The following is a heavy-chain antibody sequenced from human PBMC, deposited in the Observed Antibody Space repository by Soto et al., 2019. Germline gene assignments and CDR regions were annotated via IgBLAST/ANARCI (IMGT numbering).Heavy chain of an antibody. J-gene: IGHJ3*02. Sequence: SETLSLTCTVPGGSISSYYWSWIRQPPGKGLEWIGYIYYSGSTNYNPSLKSRVTISVDTSKNQFSLKLSSVTAADTAVYYCARAGGSDAFDIWGQGTMVTVSS. CDR3: ARAGGSDAFDI. D-gene: IGHD3-10*01. V-gene: IGHV4-59*01. CDR2: IYYSGST. CDR1: GGSISSYY.